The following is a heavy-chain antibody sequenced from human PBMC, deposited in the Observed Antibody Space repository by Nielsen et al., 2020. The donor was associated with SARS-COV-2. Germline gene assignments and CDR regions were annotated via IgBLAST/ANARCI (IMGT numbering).Heavy chain of an antibody. CDR3: ARHRTVSYYYYGMDV. CDR2: INHSGST. Sequence: GSLRLSCAASGFTFSDYYMSWIRQPPGKGLEWIGEINHSGSTNYNPSLKSRVTISVDTSKNQFSLKLSSVTAADTAVYYCARHRTVSYYYYGMDVWGQGTTVTVSS. V-gene: IGHV4-34*01. J-gene: IGHJ6*02. CDR1: GFTFSDYY. D-gene: IGHD4-17*01.